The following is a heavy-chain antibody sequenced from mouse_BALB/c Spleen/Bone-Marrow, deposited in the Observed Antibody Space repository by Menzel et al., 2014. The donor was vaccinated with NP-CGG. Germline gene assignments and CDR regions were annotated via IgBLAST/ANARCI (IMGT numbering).Heavy chain of an antibody. V-gene: IGHV1-63*02. J-gene: IGHJ2*01. CDR2: INPGGRNT. D-gene: IGHD3-3*01. Sequence: VQLQQSGADLVRPGTSVKMSCKAAGYTFTNYWIRWGKQSPGHGLEWFGDINPGGRNTNYNEKFKGKATLTADTTSITTYMQHGRLIYEDSTIYYCARGHYFDYWGQGTTLTVSS. CDR3: ARGHYFDY. CDR1: GYTFTNYW.